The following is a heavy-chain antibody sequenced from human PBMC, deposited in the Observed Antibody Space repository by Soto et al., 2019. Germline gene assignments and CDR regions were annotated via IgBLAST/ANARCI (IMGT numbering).Heavy chain of an antibody. CDR1: GFSVSDNY. J-gene: IGHJ3*02. CDR2: LYAGGAT. V-gene: IGHV3-53*01. D-gene: IGHD4-17*01. Sequence: EVQLVESGGGLIQPGGSLRLSCAASGFSVSDNYMNWVRQAPGKGLQWVSLLYAGGATFYADSVKGRFTISRDSSKNTLYLQMDSLRVEDTAVYYCAVQRAKGYGDPNAALDIWGQGTVVSVSS. CDR3: AVQRAKGYGDPNAALDI.